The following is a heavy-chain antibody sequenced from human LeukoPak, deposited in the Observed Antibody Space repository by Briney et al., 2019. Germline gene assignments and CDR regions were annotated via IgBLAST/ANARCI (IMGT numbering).Heavy chain of an antibody. CDR3: ARDGLSKDYGDLGTDY. CDR2: ISYDGSNK. D-gene: IGHD4-17*01. V-gene: IGHV3-30-3*01. J-gene: IGHJ4*02. CDR1: GFTFSSYA. Sequence: PGRSLRLSCAASGFTFSSYAMHWVRQAPGKGLEWVAVISYDGSNKYYADSVKGRFTISRDNSKNTLYLQMNSLRAEDTAVYYCARDGLSKDYGDLGTDYWGQGTLVTVSS.